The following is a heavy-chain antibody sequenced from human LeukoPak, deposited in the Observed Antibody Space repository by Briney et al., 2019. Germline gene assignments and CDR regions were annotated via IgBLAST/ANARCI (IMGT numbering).Heavy chain of an antibody. Sequence: SVKVSCKASGGTFSSYAISWVRQAPGQGLEWMGGIIPIFGTANYAQKFQDRVTITADESTSTAYMELSSLRSEDTAVYYCARAYSYGPPFDYWGQGTLVTVSS. CDR3: ARAYSYGPPFDY. CDR1: GGTFSSYA. D-gene: IGHD5-18*01. CDR2: IIPIFGTA. J-gene: IGHJ4*02. V-gene: IGHV1-69*13.